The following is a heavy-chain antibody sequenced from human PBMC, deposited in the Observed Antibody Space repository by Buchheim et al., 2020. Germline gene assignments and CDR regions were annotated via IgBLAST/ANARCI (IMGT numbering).Heavy chain of an antibody. CDR1: GFTFSSYG. V-gene: IGHV3-30*18. J-gene: IGHJ6*02. D-gene: IGHD6-19*01. CDR3: AKGKISSGWYYYYGMDV. Sequence: QVQLVESGGDVVQPGRSLRLSCAASGFTFSSYGMHWVRQAPGKGLEWVAVISYDGSNKYYADSVKGRFTISRDNSKNTLYLQMNSLRAEDTAVYYCAKGKISSGWYYYYGMDVWGQGTT. CDR2: ISYDGSNK.